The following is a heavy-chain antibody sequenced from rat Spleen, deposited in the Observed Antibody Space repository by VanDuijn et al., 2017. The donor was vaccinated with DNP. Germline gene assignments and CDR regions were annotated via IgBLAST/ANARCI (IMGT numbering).Heavy chain of an antibody. Sequence: EVQLKESGPGLVQPSQTLSLTCTVSGFSLTYYSVHWVRQPPGKGLEWMGYINYSGRTGHNPSLKSRISITRDTTKNQFFLQLNSVTTEDTATYYCARWSRYFDYWGQGVMVTVSS. CDR3: ARWSRYFDY. CDR1: GFSLTYYS. V-gene: IGHV3-1*01. CDR2: INYSGRT. J-gene: IGHJ2*01.